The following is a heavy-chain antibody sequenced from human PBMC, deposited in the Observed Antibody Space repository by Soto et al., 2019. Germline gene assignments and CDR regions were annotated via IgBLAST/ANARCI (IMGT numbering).Heavy chain of an antibody. V-gene: IGHV4-39*01. CDR1: GGFISSSSYF. Sequence: SETLSLTCAVSGGFISSSSYFWGWIRQSPGKGLEWIGSLYYTGTTYYNPSLESRVTISVGSSKNQFSLQLGSVTAADTAKYYCVRHYYGSGSYNNPGGAFECWGQGTLVTVSS. CDR3: VRHYYGSGSYNNPGGAFEC. CDR2: LYYTGTT. J-gene: IGHJ4*02. D-gene: IGHD3-10*01.